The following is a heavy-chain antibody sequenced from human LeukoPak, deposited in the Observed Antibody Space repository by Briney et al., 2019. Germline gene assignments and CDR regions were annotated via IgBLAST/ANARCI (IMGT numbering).Heavy chain of an antibody. CDR1: GGSISSGSYY. J-gene: IGHJ5*02. Sequence: PSETLSLTCTVSGGSISSGSYYWSWIRQPPGKGLEWIGYIYYSGSTNYNPSLKSRVTISVDTSKNQFSLKLSSVTAADTAVYYCARSDDYGDYWFDPWGQGTLVTVSS. V-gene: IGHV4-61*01. CDR2: IYYSGST. D-gene: IGHD4-17*01. CDR3: ARSDDYGDYWFDP.